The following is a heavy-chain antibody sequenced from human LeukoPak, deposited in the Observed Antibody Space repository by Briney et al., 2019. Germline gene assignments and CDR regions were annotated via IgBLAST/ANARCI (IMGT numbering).Heavy chain of an antibody. V-gene: IGHV3-30*04. J-gene: IGHJ4*02. CDR2: ISNDGSNQ. Sequence: PGGSLRLSRAASAFSFSSPPIHWVRQAPGKGLEWVAVISNDGSNQYYADSVKGRFTISRDNSENTLYLEMNSLRAEDSAVYYCARGHDSSGYLVSHFDYWGQGTLVSVSS. D-gene: IGHD3-22*01. CDR1: AFSFSSPP. CDR3: ARGHDSSGYLVSHFDY.